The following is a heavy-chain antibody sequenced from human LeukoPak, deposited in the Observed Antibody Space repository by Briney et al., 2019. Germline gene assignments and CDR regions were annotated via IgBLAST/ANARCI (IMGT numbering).Heavy chain of an antibody. CDR1: GGSISSYY. V-gene: IGHV4-59*12. Sequence: SETLSLTCTVSGGSISSYYWSWIRQPPGKGLEWIGYIYYSGGSTNYNPSLKSRVTISVDTSKSQFSLKLSSVTAADTAVYYCARDPLWFGELGFDYWGQGTLVTVSS. J-gene: IGHJ4*02. CDR2: IYYSGGST. CDR3: ARDPLWFGELGFDY. D-gene: IGHD3-10*01.